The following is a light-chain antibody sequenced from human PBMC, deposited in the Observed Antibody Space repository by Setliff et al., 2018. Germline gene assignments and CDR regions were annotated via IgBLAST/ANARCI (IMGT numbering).Light chain of an antibody. CDR1: SSNIGTGFD. CDR3: SSYRDRSDVA. Sequence: QSVLTQPPSVSGAPGQRVTISCDGSSSNIGTGFDVHWYQHLPGTAPKLLIFGNNNRPSGVPDRFSGSKSGTSASLAISGLQAEDEADYYCSSYRDRSDVAFGGGTKVTVL. J-gene: IGLJ2*01. V-gene: IGLV1-40*01. CDR2: GNN.